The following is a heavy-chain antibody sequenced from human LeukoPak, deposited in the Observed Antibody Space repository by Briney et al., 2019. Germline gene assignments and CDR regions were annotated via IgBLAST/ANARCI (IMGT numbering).Heavy chain of an antibody. CDR1: GFTFSSYT. CDR3: ARDLHIVVVVAARSFDP. D-gene: IGHD2-15*01. CDR2: ISSSSSYI. V-gene: IGHV3-21*01. Sequence: GGSLRLSCAASGFTFSSYTMTWVRQAPGKGLEWVSSISSSSSYIYYADSVKGRFTISRDNPKNSLYLQMNSLRAEDTAVYYCARDLHIVVVVAARSFDPWGQGTLVTVSS. J-gene: IGHJ5*02.